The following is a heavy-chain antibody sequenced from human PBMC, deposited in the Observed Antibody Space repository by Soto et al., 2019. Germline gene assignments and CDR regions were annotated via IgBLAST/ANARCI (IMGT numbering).Heavy chain of an antibody. Sequence: GGSLRLSCAASGFTFSSYAMSWVRQAPGKGLEWVSAISGSGGSTYYADSVKGRFTISRDNSKNTLYLQMNSLRAEDTAVYYCAKASSAITMIASDAFDIWGQGTMVTVSS. CDR3: AKASSAITMIASDAFDI. CDR1: GFTFSSYA. V-gene: IGHV3-23*01. D-gene: IGHD3-22*01. J-gene: IGHJ3*02. CDR2: ISGSGGST.